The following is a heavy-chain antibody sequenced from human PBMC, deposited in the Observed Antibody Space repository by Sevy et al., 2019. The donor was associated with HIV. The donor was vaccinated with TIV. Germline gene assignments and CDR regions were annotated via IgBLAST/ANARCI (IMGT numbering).Heavy chain of an antibody. J-gene: IGHJ4*02. CDR2: ISGSGGSS. Sequence: RSLRLSCVASEFRLSNYAMNWLRQAPGKGLEWVSGISGSGGSSYYADSVKGRFTISRDNSKNTLYLQMNSLRAEDTAMYYCAKDLYYDNSLFDYWGQGILVTVSS. CDR3: AKDLYYDNSLFDY. D-gene: IGHD3-22*01. V-gene: IGHV3-23*01. CDR1: EFRLSNYA.